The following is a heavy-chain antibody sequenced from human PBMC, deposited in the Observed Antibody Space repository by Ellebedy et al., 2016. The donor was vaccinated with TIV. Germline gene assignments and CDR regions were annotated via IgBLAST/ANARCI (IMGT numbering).Heavy chain of an antibody. Sequence: GESLKISCAASGFTFSSYAMSWVRQAPGKGLEWVSVISGTGGDTCYADSVKGRFTISRDNAKNTLYLQMHSLRAEDTAVYYCAKSHDSSGYHYVGAFDIWGQGTMVTASS. CDR1: GFTFSSYA. CDR2: ISGTGGDT. CDR3: AKSHDSSGYHYVGAFDI. J-gene: IGHJ3*02. D-gene: IGHD3-22*01. V-gene: IGHV3-23*01.